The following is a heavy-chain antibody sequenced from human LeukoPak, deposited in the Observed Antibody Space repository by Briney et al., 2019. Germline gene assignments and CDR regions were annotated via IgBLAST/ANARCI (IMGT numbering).Heavy chain of an antibody. V-gene: IGHV1-18*01. D-gene: IGHD6-13*01. CDR3: VRGIQWRFDL. CDR2: ISTNKGNT. Sequence: SVKLSFNASGYMCTSNGISWVRHAPGQGLEWMGWISTNKGNTNYAQRLHVRVTMTTDTSTSTAYMELRSLRSDDTAIYYCVRGIQWRFDLWGQGTLVTVSS. CDR1: GYMCTSNG. J-gene: IGHJ5*02.